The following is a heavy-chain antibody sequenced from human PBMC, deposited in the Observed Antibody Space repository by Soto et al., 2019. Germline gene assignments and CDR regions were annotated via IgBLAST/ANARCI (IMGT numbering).Heavy chain of an antibody. Sequence: PSETLSLTFTPSGGSISSADYYWSVIRQPPGTGLEWIGYIYYTGSKYYSPSLRSRVIITVDTSKNEFSLKLSSVTAAETAVYYCARVRTIMILDYWGQGTLVTVSS. CDR3: ARVRTIMILDY. D-gene: IGHD3-16*01. V-gene: IGHV4-30-4*01. CDR2: IYYTGSK. J-gene: IGHJ4*02. CDR1: GGSISSADYY.